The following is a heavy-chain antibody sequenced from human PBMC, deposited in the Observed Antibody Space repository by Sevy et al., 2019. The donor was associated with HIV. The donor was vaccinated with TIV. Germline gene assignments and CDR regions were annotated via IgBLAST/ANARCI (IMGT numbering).Heavy chain of an antibody. CDR1: GDSVSSNSAA. CDR3: ARDRGQQLVQGYYYYYGIDV. CDR2: TYYRSKWYN. D-gene: IGHD6-13*01. Sequence: SETLSLTCAISGDSVSSNSAAWNWIRQSPSRGLEWLGRTYYRSKWYNDYAVSVKSRITINPDTSKNQFSLQLNSVTPEDTAVYYCARDRGQQLVQGYYYYYGIDVWGQGTTVTVSS. J-gene: IGHJ6*02. V-gene: IGHV6-1*01.